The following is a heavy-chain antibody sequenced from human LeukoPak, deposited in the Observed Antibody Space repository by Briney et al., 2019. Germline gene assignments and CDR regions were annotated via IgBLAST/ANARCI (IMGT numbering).Heavy chain of an antibody. CDR1: GFTFSSYA. CDR2: ITGGGDGT. Sequence: GGSLRLSCAASGFTFSSYAMMWVRQSPEKGLEWVSSITGGGDGTYYADSVRSRFTISRDNSKNTLYLKMNSLRAEDTAVYFCVKGFVHPTYYFEYWGQGTLVTVSS. D-gene: IGHD3-10*01. CDR3: VKGFVHPTYYFEY. J-gene: IGHJ4*02. V-gene: IGHV3-23*01.